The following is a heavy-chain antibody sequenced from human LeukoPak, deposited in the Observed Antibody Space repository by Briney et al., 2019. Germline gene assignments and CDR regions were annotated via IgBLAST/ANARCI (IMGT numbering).Heavy chain of an antibody. CDR2: ISLSGYT. Sequence: PSETLSLTCGVSGGSITSTNYWGWVRQPPGQVLEWIGEISLSGYTGFNPSLRSRVTMSLDESTNHLSLNLASVTAADTAVYYCSRESGPFSPFGHWGQGILVTVT. CDR1: GGSITSTNY. V-gene: IGHV4-4*02. D-gene: IGHD1-26*01. CDR3: SRESGPFSPFGH. J-gene: IGHJ4*02.